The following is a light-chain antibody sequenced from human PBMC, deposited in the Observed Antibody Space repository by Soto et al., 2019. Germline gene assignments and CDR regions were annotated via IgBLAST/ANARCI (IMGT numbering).Light chain of an antibody. V-gene: IGKV3-20*01. CDR3: QQYGSSPWT. Sequence: EIVLTQSPGTLSLSPGERATLSCRASQSVSSSYLAWYQQKPGQAPRLLIYGASSRATGIPDRFSGSGSGNDFTLTISRLAPEDFAVYCCQQYGSSPWTFGQGTKVEIK. CDR2: GAS. J-gene: IGKJ1*01. CDR1: QSVSSSY.